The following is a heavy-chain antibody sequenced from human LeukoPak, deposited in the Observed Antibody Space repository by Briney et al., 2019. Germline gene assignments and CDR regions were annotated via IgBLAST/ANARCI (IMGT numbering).Heavy chain of an antibody. CDR3: AKDVYDFWSGYPGGYFDY. V-gene: IGHV3-30*18. CDR2: ISYDGNDK. J-gene: IGHJ4*02. Sequence: GRSLRLSCAAYRFTFSSYGMHWVRQAPGKGLEWVAVISYDGNDKYYADSVKGRFTISRDNSKNTLYLQMNSRRAEDRAVYYCAKDVYDFWSGYPGGYFDYWGQGTLVTVSS. D-gene: IGHD3-3*01. CDR1: RFTFSSYG.